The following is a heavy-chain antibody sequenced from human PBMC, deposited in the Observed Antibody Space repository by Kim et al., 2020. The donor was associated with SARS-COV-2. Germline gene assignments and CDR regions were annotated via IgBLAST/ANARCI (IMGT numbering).Heavy chain of an antibody. V-gene: IGHV3-30-3*01. Sequence: GGSLRLSCAASGFTFSTYYMHWVRLPPGKGLEWVGLISHNGSNTYYPYSMKGGVTFASANYNNTSYLLMQLNSLRREDTAVYYCTRNRAIGRYYYGFDV. CDR2: ISHNGSNT. J-gene: IGHJ6*01. CDR1: GFTFSTYY. D-gene: IGHD1-26*01. CDR3: TRNRAIGRYYYGFDV.